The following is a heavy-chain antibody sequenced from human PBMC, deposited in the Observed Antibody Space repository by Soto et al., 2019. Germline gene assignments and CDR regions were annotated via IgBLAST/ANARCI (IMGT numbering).Heavy chain of an antibody. CDR2: IRPYNGNK. Sequence: QVPLVQSGAEVKKPGASVKVSCKASGYVFSGFGINWVRQVPGQGLEWMGWIRPYNGNKNYAQKFQGRVTMTTDTSASTAYMEMRSLRSDDTAVYCCARDLDGSGSYYTDYWGQGSLFTVSS. CDR1: GYVFSGFG. V-gene: IGHV1-18*01. J-gene: IGHJ4*02. CDR3: ARDLDGSGSYYTDY. D-gene: IGHD3-10*01.